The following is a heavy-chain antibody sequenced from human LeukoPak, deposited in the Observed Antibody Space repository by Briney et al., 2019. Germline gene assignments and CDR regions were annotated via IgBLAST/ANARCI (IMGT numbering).Heavy chain of an antibody. J-gene: IGHJ6*02. D-gene: IGHD6-19*01. Sequence: SVKVSCKASGGTFSSYAISWVRQAPGQGLEWMGGIIPIFGTANYAQKFQGRVTITADESTSTAYMELSSLRSEDTAVYYCVRSSSGWFVEMYYYYGMDVWGQGTTVTVSS. V-gene: IGHV1-69*13. CDR2: IIPIFGTA. CDR1: GGTFSSYA. CDR3: VRSSSGWFVEMYYYYGMDV.